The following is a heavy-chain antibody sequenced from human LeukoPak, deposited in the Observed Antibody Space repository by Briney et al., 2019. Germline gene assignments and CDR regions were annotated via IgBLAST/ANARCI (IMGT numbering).Heavy chain of an antibody. CDR1: GGTFSSYA. D-gene: IGHD6-6*01. Sequence: ASVKVSCKASGGTFSSYAISWVRQAPGQGLEWMGGIIPIFGTANYAQKFQGRVTITADKSTSTVYMELSSLRSEDTAVYYCARVFMGSSALLDYWGQGTLVTVSS. J-gene: IGHJ4*02. CDR3: ARVFMGSSALLDY. V-gene: IGHV1-69*06. CDR2: IIPIFGTA.